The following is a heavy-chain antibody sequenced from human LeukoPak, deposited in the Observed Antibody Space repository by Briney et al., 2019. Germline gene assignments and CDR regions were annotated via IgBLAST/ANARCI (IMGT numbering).Heavy chain of an antibody. Sequence: PGGSLRLSCAASVFTFSTYVMTWVRQARGEGLECVSSICGRGGTPFHGNSVERRFRISRDNSKNTLYLQMNSLRDEDTAVYYCAKGGIGSSPGLDYWGQGTLVTVSS. CDR1: VFTFSTYV. CDR3: AKGGIGSSPGLDY. D-gene: IGHD5-18*01. V-gene: IGHV3-23*01. J-gene: IGHJ4*02. CDR2: ICGRGGTP.